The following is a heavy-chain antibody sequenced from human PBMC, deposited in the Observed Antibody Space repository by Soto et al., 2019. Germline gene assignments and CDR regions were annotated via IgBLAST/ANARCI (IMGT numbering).Heavy chain of an antibody. CDR2: ISSSSSYI. CDR1: GFTFSSYS. D-gene: IGHD3-22*01. CDR3: ARGLGDSSGYVDY. V-gene: IGHV3-21*01. J-gene: IGHJ4*02. Sequence: EVQLVESGGGLVKPGGSLRLSCAASGFTFSSYSMNWVRQAPGKGLEWVSSISSSSSYIYYADSVKGRFTISRDNAKNSLYMQMNSLRAEDTAVYYCARGLGDSSGYVDYWGQGTLVTVSS.